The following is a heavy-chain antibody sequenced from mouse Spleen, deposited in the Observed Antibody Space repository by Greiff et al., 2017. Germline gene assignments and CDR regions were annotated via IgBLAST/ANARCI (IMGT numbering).Heavy chain of an antibody. CDR3: ARRGLYYYGSSYGAMDY. J-gene: IGHJ4*01. CDR1: GFTFSSYA. V-gene: IGHV5-9*04. Sequence: DVKLVESGGGLVKPGGSLKLSCAASGFTFSSYAMSWVRQTPEKRLEWVATISSGGGNTYYPDSVKGRFTISRDNAKNTLYLQMSSLKSEDTAMYYCARRGLYYYGSSYGAMDYWGQGTSVTVSS. D-gene: IGHD1-1*01. CDR2: ISSGGGNT.